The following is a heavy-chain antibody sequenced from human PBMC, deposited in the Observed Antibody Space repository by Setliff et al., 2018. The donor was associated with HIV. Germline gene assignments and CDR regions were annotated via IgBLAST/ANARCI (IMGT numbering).Heavy chain of an antibody. V-gene: IGHV3-74*01. Sequence: GGSLRLSCSASGLTLSDYWRHWVRQAPGRGLEWVSHIIKMGTTIKYADSVKGRFTISRDDAKNTLYLQMNSLRAEDTAVYYCVRAAESHWGPGTLVTVSS. J-gene: IGHJ4*02. CDR3: VRAAESH. CDR1: GLTLSDYW. CDR2: IIKMGTTI.